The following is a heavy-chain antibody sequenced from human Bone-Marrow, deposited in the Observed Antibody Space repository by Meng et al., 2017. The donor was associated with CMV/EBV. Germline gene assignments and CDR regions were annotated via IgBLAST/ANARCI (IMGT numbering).Heavy chain of an antibody. CDR2: ISYDGSNK. CDR3: ARDVWFDP. V-gene: IGHV3-30*04. J-gene: IGHJ5*02. CDR1: GFTFSSYA. Sequence: GESLKISCAASGFTFSSYAMHWVRQAPGKGLEWVAVISYDGSNKYYADSVKGRFTISRDNSKNTLYLQMNSLRAEDTAVYYCARDVWFDPWGQGTLVTVSS.